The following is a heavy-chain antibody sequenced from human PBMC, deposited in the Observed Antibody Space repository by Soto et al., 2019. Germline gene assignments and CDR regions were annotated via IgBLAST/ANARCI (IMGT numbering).Heavy chain of an antibody. CDR2: INPSGGST. D-gene: IGHD6-19*01. Sequence: GASVKVSCKASGYNFMNYYIHWVRQAPGQGLEWMGIINPSGGSTSYAQKFQGRVTMTRDTSTSTVYMELSSLRSEDTAVYYCARGIAVAGTIFDYWGQGTLVTV. V-gene: IGHV1-46*03. CDR3: ARGIAVAGTIFDY. J-gene: IGHJ4*02. CDR1: GYNFMNYY.